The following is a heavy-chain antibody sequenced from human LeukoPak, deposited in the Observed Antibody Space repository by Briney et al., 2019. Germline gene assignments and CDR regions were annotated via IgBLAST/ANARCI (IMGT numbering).Heavy chain of an antibody. Sequence: GGSLRLSCAASGFTFSSYGMHWVRQAPGKGLEGVAFIRYDGSNKYYADSVKGRFTISRDNSKNTLYLQMNSLRAEDTAVYYCARAPRITMIVPGGGYRGAFDI. V-gene: IGHV3-30*02. CDR3: ARAPRITMIVPGGGYRGAFDI. D-gene: IGHD3-22*01. CDR1: GFTFSSYG. CDR2: IRYDGSNK. J-gene: IGHJ3*02.